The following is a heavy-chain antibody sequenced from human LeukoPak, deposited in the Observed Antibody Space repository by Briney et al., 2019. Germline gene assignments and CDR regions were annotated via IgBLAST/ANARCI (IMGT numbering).Heavy chain of an antibody. CDR1: GYTFTSYD. CDR2: MNPNSGNT. V-gene: IGHV1-8*01. J-gene: IGHJ6*03. CDR3: ARFYGDYAPYYYYYYMDV. Sequence: ASVKVSCKASGYTFTSYDINWVRQATGQGLEWMGWMNPNSGNTGYAQKFQGRVTMTRNTSISTAYMELSSLRSEDTAVYYCARFYGDYAPYYYYYYMDVWGKGTTVTISS. D-gene: IGHD4-17*01.